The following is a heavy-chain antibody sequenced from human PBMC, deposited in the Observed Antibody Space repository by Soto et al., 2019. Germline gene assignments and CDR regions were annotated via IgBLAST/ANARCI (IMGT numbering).Heavy chain of an antibody. D-gene: IGHD2-2*02. Sequence: PGESLKISCKGSGYSFTSYWISWVRQMPGKGLEWMGRIDPSDSYTNYSPSFQGHVTISADKSISTAYLQWSSLKASDTAMYYCAREDIVVVPAAIPPYYYYYGMDVWGQGITVTVSS. J-gene: IGHJ6*02. CDR2: IDPSDSYT. V-gene: IGHV5-10-1*01. CDR3: AREDIVVVPAAIPPYYYYYGMDV. CDR1: GYSFTSYW.